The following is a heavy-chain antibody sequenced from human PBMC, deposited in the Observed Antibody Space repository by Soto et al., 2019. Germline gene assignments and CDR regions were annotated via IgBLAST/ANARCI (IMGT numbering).Heavy chain of an antibody. V-gene: IGHV1-2*02. CDR3: ARSAKAMVLVYFDL. CDR1: GYTFIDYH. Sequence: ASVKVSCKASGYTFIDYHIHWVRQAPGQGLEWMAWINPNNGATNSAKKFQGRVIMTRDTSIGTAYMSLSGLRSDDTAVYYCARSAKAMVLVYFDLWGRGTLVTVSS. J-gene: IGHJ2*01. D-gene: IGHD5-18*01. CDR2: INPNNGAT.